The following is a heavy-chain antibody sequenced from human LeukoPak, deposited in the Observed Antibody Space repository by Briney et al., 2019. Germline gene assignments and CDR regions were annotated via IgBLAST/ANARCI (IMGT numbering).Heavy chain of an antibody. Sequence: PGGSLRLSCAASGFTFSSYGMNWVRQAPGKGLVWVSRINSDGSFTTYADSVEGRFTISRDNAKNTLYLQMNSLRADDTAVYYCARDPNYDSSGYPFDYWGQGTLVTVSS. J-gene: IGHJ4*02. CDR1: GFTFSSYG. CDR3: ARDPNYDSSGYPFDY. CDR2: INSDGSFT. D-gene: IGHD3-22*01. V-gene: IGHV3-74*01.